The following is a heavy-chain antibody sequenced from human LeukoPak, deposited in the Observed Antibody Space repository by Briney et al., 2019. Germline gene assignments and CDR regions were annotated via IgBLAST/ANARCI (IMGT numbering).Heavy chain of an antibody. CDR3: ARDSGYDLDY. CDR1: GFTFSSYA. Sequence: GGSLRLSCAASGFTFSSYAIHWVRQAPGKGLEWVAVISYDGSTKYNADSVKGRFTISRDNSKNTLYLQMNSLRAEDTAVYYCARDSGYDLDYWGQGTLVTVSS. D-gene: IGHD5-12*01. V-gene: IGHV3-30*04. J-gene: IGHJ4*02. CDR2: ISYDGSTK.